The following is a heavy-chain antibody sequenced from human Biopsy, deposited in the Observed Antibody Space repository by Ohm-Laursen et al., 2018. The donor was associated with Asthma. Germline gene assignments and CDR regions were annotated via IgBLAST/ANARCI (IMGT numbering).Heavy chain of an antibody. CDR1: GCTFSNFA. D-gene: IGHD6-19*01. CDR2: IMTVFGTT. V-gene: IGHV1-69*05. Sequence: SVKVSCKAPGCTFSNFAISWVRQAPGQGLEWLGGIMTVFGTTNYAQKFQGRVTITTDESTSTAYMEVTSLRSEDTAIYYFARCQVGYSRGWYVLLKKIYYSGMDVWGQGTAVTVSS. J-gene: IGHJ6*02. CDR3: ARCQVGYSRGWYVLLKKIYYSGMDV.